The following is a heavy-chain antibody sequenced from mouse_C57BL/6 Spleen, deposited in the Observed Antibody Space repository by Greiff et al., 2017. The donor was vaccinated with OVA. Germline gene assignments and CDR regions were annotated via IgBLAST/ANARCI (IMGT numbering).Heavy chain of an antibody. V-gene: IGHV1-52*01. Sequence: VQLQQPGAELVRPGSSVKLSCKASGYTFTSYWMHWVKQRPIQGLEWIGNIDPSDSETHYNQKFKDKATLTVDKSSSTAYMQLSSLTSEDSAVYYCARGAYSNYVSYAMDYWGQGTSVTVSS. CDR1: GYTFTSYW. J-gene: IGHJ4*01. CDR2: IDPSDSET. D-gene: IGHD2-5*01. CDR3: ARGAYSNYVSYAMDY.